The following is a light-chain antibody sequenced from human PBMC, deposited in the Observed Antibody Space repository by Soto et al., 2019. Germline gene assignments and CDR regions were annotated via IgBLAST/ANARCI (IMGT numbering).Light chain of an antibody. Sequence: QSVLTQPPSASGTPGQRVTISCSGSSSNIGSNTVNWYQQLPGTAPKLLIYSNNQRPSGVPDRFSGSKSGTSASLAISGLHSEDEADYYCAAWDDSLNGNWVFGGGTKLTVL. CDR2: SNN. CDR1: SSNIGSNT. V-gene: IGLV1-44*01. CDR3: AAWDDSLNGNWV. J-gene: IGLJ3*02.